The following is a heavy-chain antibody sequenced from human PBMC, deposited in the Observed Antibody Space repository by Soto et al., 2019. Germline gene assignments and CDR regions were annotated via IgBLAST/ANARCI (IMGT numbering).Heavy chain of an antibody. V-gene: IGHV4-59*08. CDR2: IYYSGST. CDR3: ARSDYYDSSGRGGYFDY. Sequence: SETLSLTCTVSGGSISSYYWRWIRQPPGKGLEWIGYIYYSGSTNYNPSLKSRVTISVDTSKNQFSLKLSSVTAADTAVYYCARSDYYDSSGRGGYFDYWGQGTLVTVSS. D-gene: IGHD3-22*01. J-gene: IGHJ4*02. CDR1: GGSISSYY.